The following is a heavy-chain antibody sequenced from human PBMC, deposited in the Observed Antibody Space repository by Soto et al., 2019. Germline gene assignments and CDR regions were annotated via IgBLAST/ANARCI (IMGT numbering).Heavy chain of an antibody. CDR3: AKDKDSSGWYRYFDY. D-gene: IGHD6-19*01. Sequence: SLRLSCAASGFTFSSYGMHWVRQAPGKGLEWVAVISYDGSNKYYADSVKGRFTISRDNSKNTLYLQMNSLRAEDTAVYYCAKDKDSSGWYRYFDYWGQGTLVTVSS. CDR2: ISYDGSNK. CDR1: GFTFSSYG. J-gene: IGHJ4*02. V-gene: IGHV3-30*18.